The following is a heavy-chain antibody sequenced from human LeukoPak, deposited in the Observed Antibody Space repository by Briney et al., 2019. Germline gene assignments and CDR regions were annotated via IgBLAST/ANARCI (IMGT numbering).Heavy chain of an antibody. CDR1: GDSISSYY. CDR2: IYHTGST. V-gene: IGHV4-59*01. D-gene: IGHD1-1*01. CDR3: ARGRVSSSTWYSTYYYYFYMDV. Sequence: KPSETLSLTCTVSGDSISSYYWSWIRQPPGKGLEWIGYIYHTGSTNFNPSLNGRVSISRDTSKNLFSLRLRSVTAADTAVYFCARGRVSSSTWYSTYYYYFYMDVWGKGTTVTVSS. J-gene: IGHJ6*03.